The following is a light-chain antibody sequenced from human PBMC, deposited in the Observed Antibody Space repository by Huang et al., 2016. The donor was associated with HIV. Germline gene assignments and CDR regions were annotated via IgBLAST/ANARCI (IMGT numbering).Light chain of an antibody. Sequence: DIVMTQSPLSLPVTPGEPASISCRSSQSLLHSNGYNYLVWYLQKPGQSPQLMIYLGSNRHSGVPDRFSGGGSGTYFTLKISSVEAEDVGIYYCMQVLQTPRTFGQGTKVEVK. CDR3: MQVLQTPRT. CDR2: LGS. J-gene: IGKJ1*01. CDR1: QSLLHSNGYNY. V-gene: IGKV2-28*01.